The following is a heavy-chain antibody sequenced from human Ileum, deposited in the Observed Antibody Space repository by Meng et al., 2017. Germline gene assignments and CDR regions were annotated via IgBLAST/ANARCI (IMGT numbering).Heavy chain of an antibody. D-gene: IGHD2-15*01. Sequence: SETLSLPCTVSGGSFRNFYWSWVRQSPGKGLEWIGYIYNSGIKNYNSSLKGRVAMSVDPSKNQFSLKLSSVTTADTAVYYCAREGDCDGGSCYRDWGQGILVTVSS. CDR2: IYNSGIK. J-gene: IGHJ4*02. CDR1: GGSFRNFY. V-gene: IGHV4-59*01. CDR3: AREGDCDGGSCYRD.